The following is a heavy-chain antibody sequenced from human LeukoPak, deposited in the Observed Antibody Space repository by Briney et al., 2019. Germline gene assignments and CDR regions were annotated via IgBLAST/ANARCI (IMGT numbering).Heavy chain of an antibody. CDR1: GFTLSHYA. V-gene: IGHV3-23*01. CDR2: IGGGGGGT. CDR3: AKGHRYCTSGNCNSAVDY. Sequence: GGSLRLSCSMSGFTLSHYAMSGVRQAPGKGLEWVSTIGGGGGGTAYTDSVKGRFTISRDNSKNTLYLQMNSLGAEDTAVYYCAKGHRYCTSGNCNSAVDYWGQGTLVTVSS. J-gene: IGHJ4*02. D-gene: IGHD2-15*01.